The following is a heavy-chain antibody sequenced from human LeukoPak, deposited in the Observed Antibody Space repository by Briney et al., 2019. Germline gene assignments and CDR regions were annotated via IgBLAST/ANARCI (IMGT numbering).Heavy chain of an antibody. J-gene: IGHJ4*02. D-gene: IGHD5-18*01. V-gene: IGHV4-38-2*02. CDR3: ASPRGYSSGWDY. CDR2: IYHSGST. CDR1: GYSISSGYY. Sequence: PSETLSLTCTVSGYSISSGYYWGWIRQPPGKGLEWIGSIYHSGSTYYNPSLKSRVTISVDTSKNQFSLKLSSVTAADTAVYYCASPRGYSSGWDYWGQGTLVTVSS.